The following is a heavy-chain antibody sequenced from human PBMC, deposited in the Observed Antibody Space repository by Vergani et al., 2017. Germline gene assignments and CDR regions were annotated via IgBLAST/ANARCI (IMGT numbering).Heavy chain of an antibody. CDR1: GFTFGYYA. J-gene: IGHJ3*02. V-gene: IGHV3-49*03. D-gene: IGHD3-10*01. CDR3: VRDQVTMLRGSDALDI. CDR2: IRSKAYGRAT. Sequence: EVQLVESGGDLVQPGRSLRLSCTASGFTFGYYAMDWFRQAPGQGLEWVGGIRSKAYGRATIYAASVKGRFTISRDDPKSIAYLQMNSMQTEDTAMYYCVRDQVTMLRGSDALDIRGQGTIVPVSS.